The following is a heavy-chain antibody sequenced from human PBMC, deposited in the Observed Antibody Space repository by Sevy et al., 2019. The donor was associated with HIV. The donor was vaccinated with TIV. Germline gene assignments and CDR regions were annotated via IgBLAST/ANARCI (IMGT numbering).Heavy chain of an antibody. Sequence: GGSPRLSCAASGFTFSDYYMSWIRQAPGKGLEWVSYISSSGSTIYYADSVKGRFTISRDNAKNSLYLQMNSLRAEDTAVYYCARTGGASPRYDAFDIWGQGTMVTVSS. CDR3: ARTGGASPRYDAFDI. CDR2: ISSSGSTI. D-gene: IGHD3-16*01. V-gene: IGHV3-11*01. J-gene: IGHJ3*02. CDR1: GFTFSDYY.